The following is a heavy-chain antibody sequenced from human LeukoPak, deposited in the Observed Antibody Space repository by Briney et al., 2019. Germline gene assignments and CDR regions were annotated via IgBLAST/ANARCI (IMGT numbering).Heavy chain of an antibody. CDR2: IYYSGST. V-gene: IGHV4-39*07. CDR3: ARGEFY. CDR1: GGSISSSSYY. D-gene: IGHD3-16*01. J-gene: IGHJ4*02. Sequence: SETLSLTCTVSGGSISSSSYYWGWIRQPPGKGLEWIGSIYYSGSTYYNPSLKSRVTISVDTSKNQFSLKLTSVTAADTALYFCARGEFYWGQGTLVTVSS.